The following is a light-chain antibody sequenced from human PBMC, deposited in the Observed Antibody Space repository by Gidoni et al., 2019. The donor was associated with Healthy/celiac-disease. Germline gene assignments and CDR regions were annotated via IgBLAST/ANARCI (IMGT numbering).Light chain of an antibody. CDR2: DAS. CDR1: QSFSSY. CDR3: QQRSNWPPGLT. Sequence: EIVLTQSPATLSLSPGERATLSCRASQSFSSYLAWYQQKPGQAPRLLIYDASNRATGIPARFSGSGSGTDFTLTISSREPEDFAVYYCQQRSNWPPGLTFGGGTKVEIK. J-gene: IGKJ4*01. V-gene: IGKV3-11*01.